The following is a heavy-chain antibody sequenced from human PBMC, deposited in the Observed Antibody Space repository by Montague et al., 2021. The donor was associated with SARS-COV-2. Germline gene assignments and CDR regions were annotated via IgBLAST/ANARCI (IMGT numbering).Heavy chain of an antibody. CDR1: GGSINDHY. CDR2: ISSNGKT. Sequence: SETLSLTCSVSGGSINDHYRSWIRQSPGKGLEWIGYISSNGKTNYNPSLKSRVTLSADASRNEFSPKLDSVTAADTAVYFCARRGYYDSAGYHWHLDLWSRGMLVTVSS. D-gene: IGHD3-22*01. CDR3: ARRGYYDSAGYHWHLDL. V-gene: IGHV4-4*09. J-gene: IGHJ2*01.